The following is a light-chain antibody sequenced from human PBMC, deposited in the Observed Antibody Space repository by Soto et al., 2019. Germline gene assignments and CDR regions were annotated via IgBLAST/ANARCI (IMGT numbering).Light chain of an antibody. CDR1: QSLVSRDGNTY. CDR2: EAS. CDR3: MQATHWPRT. Sequence: VVMTQSPLSLPVTLGQPASISCRASQSLVSRDGNTYLNWIQQRPGQSPRRLIYEASNRDSGVPDRFSGSGSGTDFPLRISRVEAEDVGTYYCMQATHWPRTFGQGTKVDI. V-gene: IGKV2-30*01. J-gene: IGKJ1*01.